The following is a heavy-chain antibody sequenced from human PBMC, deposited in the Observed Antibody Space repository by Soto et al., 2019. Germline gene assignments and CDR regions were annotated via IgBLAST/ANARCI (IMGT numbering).Heavy chain of an antibody. Sequence: QDQLVQSGAEVKKPGSSVKVSCKAFGGPFSSHTFSWVRQAPGQGLEWMGRIIPALGITTYAQKFQGRVTITADESVTTVYMELNSLRTEDTAMYYCARPDFGDYWYFDLWGRGTLVTVSS. CDR3: ARPDFGDYWYFDL. CDR1: GGPFSSHT. J-gene: IGHJ2*01. D-gene: IGHD4-17*01. V-gene: IGHV1-69*02. CDR2: IIPALGIT.